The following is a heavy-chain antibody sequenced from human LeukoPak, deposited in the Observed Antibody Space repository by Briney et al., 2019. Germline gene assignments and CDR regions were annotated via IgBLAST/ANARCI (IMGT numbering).Heavy chain of an antibody. V-gene: IGHV4-34*01. CDR1: GGSFSGYY. Sequence: PSETLSLTCAVSGGSFSGYYWTWIRQPPGKGLEWIGEINHSGSANYNPSLMSRVTISLDTSKNQFSLKLSSVTAADTAVYYCARGGVLLWFGELLSLSPNFDYWGQGTLVTVSS. D-gene: IGHD3-10*01. CDR2: INHSGSA. J-gene: IGHJ4*02. CDR3: ARGGVLLWFGELLSLSPNFDY.